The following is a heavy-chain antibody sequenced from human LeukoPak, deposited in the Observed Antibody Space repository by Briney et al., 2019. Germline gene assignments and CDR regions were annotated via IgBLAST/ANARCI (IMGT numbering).Heavy chain of an antibody. D-gene: IGHD2/OR15-2a*01. CDR1: GFTFSSHV. J-gene: IGHJ1*01. CDR3: SITIVPPFYFQH. Sequence: PGKSLRLSCTASGFTFSSHVLSWVRQAPGKGLEWVSSVTFSGDSTYYADSVRGRFTISRDNSANTLYLQMDSLGAEDTAMYYCSITIVPPFYFQHWGQGTLVTVSS. CDR2: VTFSGDST. V-gene: IGHV3-23*01.